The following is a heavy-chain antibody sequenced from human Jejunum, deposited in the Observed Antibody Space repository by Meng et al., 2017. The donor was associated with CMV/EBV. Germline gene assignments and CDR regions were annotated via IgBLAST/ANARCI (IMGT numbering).Heavy chain of an antibody. J-gene: IGHJ4*02. CDR2: ISGSSTYI. V-gene: IGHV3-21*01. D-gene: IGHD3-3*01. CDR3: AKSLYDFWSGQDF. CDR1: GFIFSSYS. Sequence: SGFIFSSYSMHWVRQAPGKGLEWVSGISGSSTYIYYADSVKGRFTISRDNAKNSLYLQMNSLRAEDTAVYYCAKSLYDFWSGQDFWGQGTLVTVSS.